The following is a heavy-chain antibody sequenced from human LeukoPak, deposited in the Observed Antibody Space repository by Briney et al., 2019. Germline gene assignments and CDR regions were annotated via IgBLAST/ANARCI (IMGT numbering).Heavy chain of an antibody. CDR1: GYSFTSSW. Sequence: GESLKISCEGSGYSFTSSWIGWVRQMPGKGLEWMGIIYPGDSDTRYSPSFQGQVTISADKSISTAYLQWSSLKASDTAMYYCARPSYSGYDPPDYWGQGTLVTVSS. CDR2: IYPGDSDT. V-gene: IGHV5-51*01. J-gene: IGHJ4*02. D-gene: IGHD5-12*01. CDR3: ARPSYSGYDPPDY.